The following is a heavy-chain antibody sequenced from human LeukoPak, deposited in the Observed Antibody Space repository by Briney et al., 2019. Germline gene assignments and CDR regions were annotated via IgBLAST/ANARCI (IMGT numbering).Heavy chain of an antibody. CDR3: ARTYSGSYYARYYFDY. Sequence: SGTLSLTCAVYVGSFCGYYWSGVRQPLGKGLEWVGEINHVGSTNYNPPTKSRVAISVATSKNQFSLKLSSVTAADTAVYYCARTYSGSYYARYYFDYWGQGTLVTVSS. V-gene: IGHV4-34*01. J-gene: IGHJ4*02. CDR1: VGSFCGYY. D-gene: IGHD1-26*01. CDR2: INHVGST.